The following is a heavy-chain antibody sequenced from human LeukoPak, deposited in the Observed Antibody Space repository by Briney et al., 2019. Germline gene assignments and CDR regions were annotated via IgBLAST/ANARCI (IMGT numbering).Heavy chain of an antibody. CDR1: SFTFSGFA. J-gene: IGHJ4*02. Sequence: GGSLRLSCAISSFTFSGFAINWVRQAPGKGPEWVSYISSSGTTVYYADFVKGRFTISRDQRSLYLQMNSLRVEDTAVYYCAKIVDPNGVDYWGQGTLVTVST. CDR3: AKIVDPNGVDY. CDR2: ISSSGTTV. V-gene: IGHV3-48*01. D-gene: IGHD2-21*01.